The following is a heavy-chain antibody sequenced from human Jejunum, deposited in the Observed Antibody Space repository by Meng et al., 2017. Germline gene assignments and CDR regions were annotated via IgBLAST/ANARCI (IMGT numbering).Heavy chain of an antibody. D-gene: IGHD6-19*01. CDR3: SRDENVSGPTTNWFDS. Sequence: RLQYAGRVQVTGAPAKALCGASGYGFNSNGNCWFRQARGQRLEWMGWISHYNGKRIYSHNLQGRITMTTDVATTTAYMALRSLSADDTAMYYYSRDENVSGPTTNWFDSWGQGTLVTVSS. V-gene: IGHV1-18*01. CDR1: GYGFNSNG. J-gene: IGHJ5*01. CDR2: ISHYNGKR.